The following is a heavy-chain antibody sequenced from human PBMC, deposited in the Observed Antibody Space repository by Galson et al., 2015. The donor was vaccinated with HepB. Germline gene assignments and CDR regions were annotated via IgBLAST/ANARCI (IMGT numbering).Heavy chain of an antibody. V-gene: IGHV1-18*01. CDR2: ISAYNGNT. CDR3: ARRGGKGYSYGYGPSYHYGMDV. J-gene: IGHJ6*02. D-gene: IGHD5-18*01. CDR1: GYTFTSYG. Sequence: SVKVSCKASGYTFTSYGISWVRQAPGQGLEWMGWISAYNGNTNYAQKLQGRVTMTTDTSTSTAYMELRSLGSDGTAVYYCARRGGKGYSYGYGPSYHYGMDVWGQGTTVTVSS.